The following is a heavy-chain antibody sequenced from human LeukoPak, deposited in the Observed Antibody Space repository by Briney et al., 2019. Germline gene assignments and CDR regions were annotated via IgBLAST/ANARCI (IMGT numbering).Heavy chain of an antibody. CDR2: IYSGGST. V-gene: IGHV3-66*02. Sequence: GGSLRLSCAASGFTVSSNYMSWVRQAPGKGLEWVSVIYSGGSTCYADSVKGRFTISRDNSKNTLYLQMNSLRAEDTAVYYCASPTSDYYDSSGYFGYWGQGTLVTVSS. D-gene: IGHD3-22*01. CDR3: ASPTSDYYDSSGYFGY. J-gene: IGHJ4*02. CDR1: GFTVSSNY.